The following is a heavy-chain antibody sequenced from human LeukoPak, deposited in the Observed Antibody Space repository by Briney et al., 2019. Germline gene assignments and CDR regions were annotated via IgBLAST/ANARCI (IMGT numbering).Heavy chain of an antibody. D-gene: IGHD6-6*01. CDR3: AKDLYTGSWYHGMDV. CDR1: GFTFSNYA. J-gene: IGHJ6*02. V-gene: IGHV3-23*01. Sequence: GGSLRLSCAASGFTFSNYAMSWVRQAPGKGLEWVSAISGSGGNTYYADSVKGRFTISRDNSKNTLYLQMNSLRAEDTAVYYCAKDLYTGSWYHGMDVWGQGTTVTVSS. CDR2: ISGSGGNT.